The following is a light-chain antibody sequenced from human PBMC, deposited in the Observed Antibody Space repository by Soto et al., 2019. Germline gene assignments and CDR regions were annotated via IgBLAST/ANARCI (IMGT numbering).Light chain of an antibody. CDR1: QSVSSN. Sequence: IVMTQSPATLSVSPGERAALSCRASQSVSSNLAWYQQKPGQAPRLLIYGASSRATGIPDRFSGSGSGTDFTLTISRLEPEDFALYYCQHYHNWSITFGQGTRLEIK. CDR3: QHYHNWSIT. V-gene: IGKV3D-15*01. J-gene: IGKJ5*01. CDR2: GAS.